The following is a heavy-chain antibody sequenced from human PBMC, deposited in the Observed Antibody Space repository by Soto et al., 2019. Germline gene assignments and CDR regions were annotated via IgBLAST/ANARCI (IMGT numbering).Heavy chain of an antibody. V-gene: IGHV3-48*02. J-gene: IGHJ5*02. D-gene: IGHD2-2*03. CDR1: GFTFSGYN. Sequence: GGSLRLSCAASGFTFSGYNMNWVRQAPGKGLEWVSYISSTNSTKYYADSVKGRFTISRDNPKNSLYLQMNSLRDEDTAVYYCARDLGYCVSHSCYLFDPWGQGTLVTVSS. CDR2: ISSTNSTK. CDR3: ARDLGYCVSHSCYLFDP.